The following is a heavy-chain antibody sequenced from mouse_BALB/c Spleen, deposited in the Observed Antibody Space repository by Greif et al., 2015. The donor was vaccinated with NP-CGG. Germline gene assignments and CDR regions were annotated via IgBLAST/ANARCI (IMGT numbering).Heavy chain of an antibody. D-gene: IGHD1-1*01. CDR1: GYTFTDYY. Sequence: VQLQQSGPELVKPGASVKMSCKASGYTFTDYYMKWVKQSHGKSLEWIGDINPNNGDTFYNQKFKGKATLTVDKSSSAAYMQLNSLSSEDSAVYVGAMAGNYYEGFLAYWGQGTLVTVSA. J-gene: IGHJ3*01. V-gene: IGHV1-26*01. CDR2: INPNNGDT. CDR3: AMAGNYYEGFLAY.